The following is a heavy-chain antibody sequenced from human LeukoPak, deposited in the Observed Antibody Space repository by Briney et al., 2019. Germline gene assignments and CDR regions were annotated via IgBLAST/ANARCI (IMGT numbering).Heavy chain of an antibody. V-gene: IGHV3-30*02. Sequence: PGGSLRLSCAASGFTFRGDGMHSVPQAPGKGLEWVTFIGYEGSTKYYVNSVKGRFTISRDNSKNTLYLQMNSLRVEDTAVYYCAKDRSTNGALDYWGQGNLVIVSS. CDR1: GFTFRGDG. CDR2: IGYEGSTK. CDR3: AKDRSTNGALDY. J-gene: IGHJ4*02. D-gene: IGHD1-26*01.